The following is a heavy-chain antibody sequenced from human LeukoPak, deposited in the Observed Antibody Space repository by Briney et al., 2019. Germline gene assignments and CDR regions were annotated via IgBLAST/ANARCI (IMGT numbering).Heavy chain of an antibody. CDR1: GGTFSSYA. D-gene: IGHD6-13*01. V-gene: IGHV1-69*04. CDR2: IIPILGIA. Sequence: SVKVSCKASGGTFSSYAISWVRQAPGQGLEWMGRIIPILGIANYAQKFQGRVTITADKSTSTAYMELSSLRSEDTAVYYCARGNIRILGAAAGDFDYWGQGTLVTVSS. J-gene: IGHJ4*02. CDR3: ARGNIRILGAAAGDFDY.